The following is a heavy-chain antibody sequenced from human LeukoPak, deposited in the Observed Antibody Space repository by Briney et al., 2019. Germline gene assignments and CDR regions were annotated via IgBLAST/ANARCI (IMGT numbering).Heavy chain of an antibody. V-gene: IGHV1-2*02. Sequence: ASVKVSCKASGSTFSGYYMHWVRQAPGQGLEWMGWISPNSGGTNYAQKFQGRVTMTRDTSISTAYMELSRLRSDDTAVYYCARGPFPYVAAAGTIHYYYGMDVWGQGTTVTVSS. CDR1: GSTFSGYY. CDR3: ARGPFPYVAAAGTIHYYYGMDV. CDR2: ISPNSGGT. J-gene: IGHJ6*02. D-gene: IGHD6-13*01.